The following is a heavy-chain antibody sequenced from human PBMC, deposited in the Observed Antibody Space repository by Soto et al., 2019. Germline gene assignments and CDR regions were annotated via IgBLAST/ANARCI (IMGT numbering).Heavy chain of an antibody. CDR3: ARELTRISHDAFDI. V-gene: IGHV3-53*04. CDR2: IYSGGST. CDR1: GFTVSSNY. D-gene: IGHD2-15*01. J-gene: IGHJ3*02. Sequence: QPGGSLRLSCAASGFTVSSNYMSWVRQAPGKGLEWVSVIYSGGSTYYADSVKGRFTISRHNSKNTLYLQMNSLRAEDTAVYYCARELTRISHDAFDIWGQGTMVTVSS.